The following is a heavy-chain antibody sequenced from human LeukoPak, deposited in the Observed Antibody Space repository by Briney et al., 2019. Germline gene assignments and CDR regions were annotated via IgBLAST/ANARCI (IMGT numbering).Heavy chain of an antibody. Sequence: SETLSLTCTVSGDSIVTSGYYWGWIRQPPGKGLEWIGSIYYSGSTYYNPSLKSRVTMSVDTSKNQFSLKLSSVTAADAAVYYCARGSSMIVAGYRVYYFDYWGQGTLVTVSS. V-gene: IGHV4-39*07. J-gene: IGHJ4*02. CDR2: IYYSGST. D-gene: IGHD3-22*01. CDR3: ARGSSMIVAGYRVYYFDY. CDR1: GDSIVTSGYY.